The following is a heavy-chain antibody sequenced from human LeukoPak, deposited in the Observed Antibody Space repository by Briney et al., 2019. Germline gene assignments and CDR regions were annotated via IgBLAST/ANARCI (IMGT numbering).Heavy chain of an antibody. J-gene: IGHJ6*03. CDR3: AKALGEGHYYYYYMDV. CDR1: GFTFSSYE. CDR2: IISSGSTK. V-gene: IGHV3-48*03. Sequence: GGSLRLSCAASGFTFSSYEMNWGRQAPGKGLEWVSYIISSGSTKFYADSVRGRFTISRDNAKFSLFLQMNSLRAEDTAIYYCAKALGEGHYYYYYMDVWGKGTTVTVSS. D-gene: IGHD3-16*01.